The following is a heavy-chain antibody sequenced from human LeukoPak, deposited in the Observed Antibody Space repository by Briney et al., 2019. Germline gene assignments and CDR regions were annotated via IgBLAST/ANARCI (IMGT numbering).Heavy chain of an antibody. CDR1: GGSISSYY. Sequence: SETLSLTCTVSGGSISSYYWSRIRQPPGKGLEWIGYIYYSGSTNYNPSLKSRVTISVDTSKNQFSLKLSSVTAADTAVYYCARPEISDWYFDLWGRGTLVTVSS. CDR3: ARPEISDWYFDL. V-gene: IGHV4-59*08. J-gene: IGHJ2*01. D-gene: IGHD3-10*01. CDR2: IYYSGST.